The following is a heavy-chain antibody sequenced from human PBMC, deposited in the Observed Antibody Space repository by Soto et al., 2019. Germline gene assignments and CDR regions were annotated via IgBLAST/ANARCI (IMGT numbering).Heavy chain of an antibody. D-gene: IGHD5-18*01. CDR1: GFTFSSYW. Sequence: GGSLRLSCAASGFTFSSYWMSWVRQAPGKGLEWVANIKQDGSEKYYVDSVKGRFTISRDNAKNSLYLQMNSLRAEDTAVYYCARVRGSYSYGWLPYYFDYWGQGTLVTVSS. CDR3: ARVRGSYSYGWLPYYFDY. CDR2: IKQDGSEK. V-gene: IGHV3-7*05. J-gene: IGHJ4*02.